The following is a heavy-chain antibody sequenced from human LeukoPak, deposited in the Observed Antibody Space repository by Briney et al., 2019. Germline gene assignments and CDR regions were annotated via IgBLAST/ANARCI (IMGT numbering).Heavy chain of an antibody. CDR3: ARDVEDFDY. CDR2: LPYDGSYT. J-gene: IGHJ4*02. Sequence: GGSLRLSCAASGFTFSSYEMNWVRQAPGKGLEWVTFLPYDGSYTSYADSVKGRFTISRDNAKNSLYLQMNSLRAEDTAVYYCARDVEDFDYWGQGTLVTVSS. V-gene: IGHV3-30*04. D-gene: IGHD1-1*01. CDR1: GFTFSSYE.